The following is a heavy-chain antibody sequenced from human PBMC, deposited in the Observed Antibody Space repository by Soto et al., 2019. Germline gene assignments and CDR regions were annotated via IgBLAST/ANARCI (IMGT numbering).Heavy chain of an antibody. CDR3: AKGGPFVVVPAATVSNYMDV. D-gene: IGHD2-2*01. J-gene: IGHJ6*03. V-gene: IGHV3-9*01. Sequence: GGSLRLSCAASGFTFDDYAMHWVRQAPGKGLEWVSGISWNSGSIGYADSVKGRFTISRDNAKNSLYLQMNSLRAEDTALYYCAKGGPFVVVPAATVSNYMDVWGKGTTVTVSS. CDR1: GFTFDDYA. CDR2: ISWNSGSI.